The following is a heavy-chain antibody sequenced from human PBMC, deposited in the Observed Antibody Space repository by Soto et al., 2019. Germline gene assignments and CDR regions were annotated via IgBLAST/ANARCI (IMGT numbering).Heavy chain of an antibody. D-gene: IGHD6-19*01. Sequence: GGSLRLSCAASGFTLSTYWTHWVRQAPGKGLVWVSRINSDGSSTNYADSVKGRFTISRDNAKNTLYLQMNSLRAEDTAVYYCASPRWLVQRNALDIWGQGTMVTVSS. CDR3: ASPRWLVQRNALDI. V-gene: IGHV3-74*01. CDR1: GFTLSTYW. CDR2: INSDGSST. J-gene: IGHJ3*02.